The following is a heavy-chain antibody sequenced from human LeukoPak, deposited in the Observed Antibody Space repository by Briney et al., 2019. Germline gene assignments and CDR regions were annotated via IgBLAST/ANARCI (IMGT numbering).Heavy chain of an antibody. CDR2: IYYSGST. CDR3: ARHRADIVVDRYDAFDI. J-gene: IGHJ3*02. V-gene: IGHV4-39*01. Sequence: PSETLSLTCIVSGGSISSSSYYWGWIRQPPGKGLEWIGNIYYSGSTYYNPSLKSRVTISVDTSKNQFSLRLSSVTAADTAVYYCARHRADIVVDRYDAFDIWGQGTMVTVSS. CDR1: GGSISSSSYY. D-gene: IGHD2-2*01.